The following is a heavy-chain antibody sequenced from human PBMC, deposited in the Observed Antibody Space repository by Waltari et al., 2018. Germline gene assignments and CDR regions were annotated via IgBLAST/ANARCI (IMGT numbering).Heavy chain of an antibody. CDR2: IYHSGST. Sequence: QVQLQESGPGLVTPSETLSLTCTVSGYSISSGYYWGWIRQPPGKGLEWIGSIYHSGSTYYNPSLKSRVTISVDTSKNQFSLKLSSVTAADTAVYYCARGVGATSVSYWGQGTLVTVSS. J-gene: IGHJ4*02. CDR3: ARGVGATSVSY. V-gene: IGHV4-38-2*02. CDR1: GYSISSGYY. D-gene: IGHD1-26*01.